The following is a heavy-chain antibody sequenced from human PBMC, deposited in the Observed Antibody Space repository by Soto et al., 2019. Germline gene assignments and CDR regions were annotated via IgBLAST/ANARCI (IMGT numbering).Heavy chain of an antibody. D-gene: IGHD6-13*01. J-gene: IGHJ5*02. CDR3: ASWIAAAGTNWFDP. CDR1: GGSISSYY. CDR2: IYYSGST. Sequence: QVQLQESGPGLVKPSETLSLTCTVSGGSISSYYWSWIRQPPGKGLEWIGYIYYSGSTNYNPSLKSRVTISVDTSKNQFSLKLSSVTAADTAVYYCASWIAAAGTNWFDPWGQGTLVTVSS. V-gene: IGHV4-59*01.